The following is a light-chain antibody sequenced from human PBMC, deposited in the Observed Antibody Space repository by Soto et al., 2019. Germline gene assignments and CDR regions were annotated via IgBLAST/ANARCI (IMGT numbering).Light chain of an antibody. V-gene: IGKV3-20*01. CDR2: GGS. J-gene: IGKJ1*01. CDR1: QSVSSNH. Sequence: DIVLTQSPGTLSLSPGARDTLSCRASQSVSSNHLAWYQQKPGQAPRLLIYGGSSRATGIPVRFSGSGSETDFTLTITRLEPEDFAVYYCQQYSSSRTFGQGTKVDIK. CDR3: QQYSSSRT.